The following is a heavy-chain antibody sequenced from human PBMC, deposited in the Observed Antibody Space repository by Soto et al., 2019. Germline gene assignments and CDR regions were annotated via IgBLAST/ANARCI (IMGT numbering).Heavy chain of an antibody. CDR3: ARGLLRIVVVTAKNWFDP. V-gene: IGHV4-39*01. D-gene: IGHD2-21*02. CDR2: IYYSGST. Sequence: SETLSLTCSVSGDSITSRNYYWGWFRQPPGKGLEWIGTIYYSGSTYFNASLKSRVTMAIDTSKNQFSLKLSSVTAADTAVYHCARGLLRIVVVTAKNWFDPWGQGTLVTVSS. J-gene: IGHJ5*02. CDR1: GDSITSRNYY.